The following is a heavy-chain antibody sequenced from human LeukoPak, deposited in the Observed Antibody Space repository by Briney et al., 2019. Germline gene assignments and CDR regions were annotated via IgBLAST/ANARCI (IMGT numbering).Heavy chain of an antibody. D-gene: IGHD5-18*01. V-gene: IGHV3-7*01. J-gene: IGHJ4*02. CDR1: GFTFSSHS. Sequence: GGSLRLSCAASGFTFSSHSMNWVRQLPGKGLEWVANIKKDGSEKYYVDSVKGRFTISRDNAKTSLYLQMNSLRAEDTAVYYCARDLSGVTGYTYGRGIDYWGQGTLVTVSS. CDR3: ARDLSGVTGYTYGRGIDY. CDR2: IKKDGSEK.